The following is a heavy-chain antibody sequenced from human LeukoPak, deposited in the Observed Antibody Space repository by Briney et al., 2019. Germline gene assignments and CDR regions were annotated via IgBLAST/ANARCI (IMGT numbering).Heavy chain of an antibody. CDR2: IYASGNT. V-gene: IGHV4-4*07. CDR1: GGSISSYY. J-gene: IGHJ4*02. D-gene: IGHD2-21*02. Sequence: SETLSLTCTVSGGSISSYYWSWIRQPAGKGLEWIGRIYASGNTNHNPSLKSRVTMSVDTSKNLFALKLSSVTAADTAVYYCARQGVATAIDYWGQGTLVTVSS. CDR3: ARQGVATAIDY.